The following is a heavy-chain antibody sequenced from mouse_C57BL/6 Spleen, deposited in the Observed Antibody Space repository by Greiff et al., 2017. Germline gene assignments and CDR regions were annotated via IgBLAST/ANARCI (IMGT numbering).Heavy chain of an antibody. Sequence: QVQLQQSGPELVKPGASVKISCKASGYAFSSSWMNWVKQRPGKGLEWIGRIYPGDGDTNYNGKFKGKATLTADKSSSTAYMQLSSLTSEDSAVYFCARGTTVVAWWFAYWGQGTLVTVSA. CDR2: IYPGDGDT. J-gene: IGHJ3*01. V-gene: IGHV1-82*01. CDR3: ARGTTVVAWWFAY. CDR1: GYAFSSSW. D-gene: IGHD1-1*01.